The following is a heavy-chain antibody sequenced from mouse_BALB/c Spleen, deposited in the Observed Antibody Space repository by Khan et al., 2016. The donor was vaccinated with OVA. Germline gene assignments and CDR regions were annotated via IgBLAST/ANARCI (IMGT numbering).Heavy chain of an antibody. V-gene: IGHV5-6*01. CDR3: TRLAYYYDSEGFAY. Sequence: EVELVESGGDLVKPGGSLKLSCAASGFTFSTYGMSWVRQAPDKRLEWVATVSTGGSYTYYPDSVKGRFTLSRDHAKNTLYLQMSGLRSEDTAMFYCTRLAYYYDSEGFAYWGQGTLVTVSA. D-gene: IGHD1-1*01. CDR1: GFTFSTYG. J-gene: IGHJ3*01. CDR2: VSTGGSYT.